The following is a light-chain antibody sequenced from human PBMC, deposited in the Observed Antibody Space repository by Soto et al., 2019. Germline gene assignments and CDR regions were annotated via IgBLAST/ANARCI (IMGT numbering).Light chain of an antibody. CDR1: SRDVGNYKY. Sequence: QSLLSQPASVSGSPGQSITIACTGTSRDVGNYKYVSWYQQHPGKAPKLMIYEVSKRPSGVSNRFSGTKSGNTASLTISGLQAEDETDYYCFSYTSSGTYVCGAGTKVTVL. CDR2: EVS. V-gene: IGLV2-14*01. J-gene: IGLJ1*01. CDR3: FSYTSSGTYV.